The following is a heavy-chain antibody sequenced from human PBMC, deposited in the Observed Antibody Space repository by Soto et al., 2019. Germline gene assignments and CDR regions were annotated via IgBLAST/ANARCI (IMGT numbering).Heavy chain of an antibody. CDR1: GFTFSTYC. Sequence: HPGGSLRLSCAASGFTFSTYCFHWVRQAPGKGLVWVSRINIDGSSTTYADSVKGRFTISRDDAKNTLYLQMHSLRAEDTAVYYCVRDAYQMVRGEPDLWGQGTTVTVSS. J-gene: IGHJ6*02. CDR3: VRDAYQMVRGEPDL. D-gene: IGHD3-10*01. CDR2: INIDGSST. V-gene: IGHV3-74*01.